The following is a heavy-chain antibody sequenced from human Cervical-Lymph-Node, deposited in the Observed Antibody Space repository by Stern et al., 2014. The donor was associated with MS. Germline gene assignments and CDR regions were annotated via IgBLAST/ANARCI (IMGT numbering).Heavy chain of an antibody. CDR1: GYTFTSYG. J-gene: IGHJ6*02. CDR3: ARESRYSSGYRDYYYYGMDV. CDR2: ISAYHGTT. D-gene: IGHD6-19*01. V-gene: IGHV1-18*01. Sequence: QVQLVQSGAEVKKPGASVKVSCKASGYTFTSYGISWVRQAPGQGLEWMGWISAYHGTTNYAQKLQGRVTMTTDTSTSTAYMELRSLRSDDTAVYYCARESRYSSGYRDYYYYGMDVWGQGTTVTVSS.